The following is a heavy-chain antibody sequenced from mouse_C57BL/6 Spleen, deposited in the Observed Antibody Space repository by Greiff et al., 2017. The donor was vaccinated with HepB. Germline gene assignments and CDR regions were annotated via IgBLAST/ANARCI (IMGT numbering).Heavy chain of an antibody. J-gene: IGHJ4*01. CDR3: ARSYYGSSSLAMDY. D-gene: IGHD1-1*01. CDR2: IDPSDSYT. CDR1: GYTFTSYW. V-gene: IGHV1-69*01. Sequence: QVQLQQPGAEFVMPGASVKLSCKASGYTFTSYWMHWVKQRPGQGLEWIGEIDPSDSYTNYNQKFKGKSTLTVDKSSSTAYMQLSSLTSEDSAVYYCARSYYGSSSLAMDYWGQGTSVTVSS.